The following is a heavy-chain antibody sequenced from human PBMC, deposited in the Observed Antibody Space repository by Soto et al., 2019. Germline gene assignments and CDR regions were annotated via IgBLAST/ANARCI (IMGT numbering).Heavy chain of an antibody. CDR3: ARDRNTIFGVVPNYFDY. D-gene: IGHD3-3*01. V-gene: IGHV3-21*01. J-gene: IGHJ4*02. CDR1: GFTFSSYS. Sequence: PGGSLRLSCAASGFTFSSYSMNWVRQAPGKGLEWVSSISSSSSYIYYADSVKGRFTISRDNAKNSLYLQMNSLRAEDTAVYYCARDRNTIFGVVPNYFDYWGQGTLVTVSS. CDR2: ISSSSSYI.